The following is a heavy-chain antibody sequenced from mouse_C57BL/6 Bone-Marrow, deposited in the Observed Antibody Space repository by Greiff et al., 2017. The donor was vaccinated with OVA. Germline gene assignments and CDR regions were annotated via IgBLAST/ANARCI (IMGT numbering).Heavy chain of an antibody. Sequence: EVQLVESGPELVKPGASVKISCKASGYSFTDYNMNWVKQSNGKSLEWIGVINPNYGTTSYNQKFKGKATLTVDKSSSTAYMQLNSLTSEDAAVYYCARGGVFYYYCSSWDLFAYWGQGTLVTVSA. V-gene: IGHV1-39*01. CDR3: ARGGVFYYYCSSWDLFAY. D-gene: IGHD1-1*01. CDR1: GYSFTDYN. CDR2: INPNYGTT. J-gene: IGHJ3*01.